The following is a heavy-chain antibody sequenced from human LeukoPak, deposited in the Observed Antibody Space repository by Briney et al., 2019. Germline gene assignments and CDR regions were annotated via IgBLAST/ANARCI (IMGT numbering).Heavy chain of an antibody. CDR2: ISGSSGII. J-gene: IGHJ4*02. Sequence: GGSLRLSCAASGFTFNTYTMNWVRQAPGKGLEWVSYISGSSGIIDYADSVRGRFTISRDNSKNTLYLQMNSLRAEDTAVYYCARGDYWGQGTLVTVSS. CDR3: ARGDY. V-gene: IGHV3-48*01. CDR1: GFTFNTYT.